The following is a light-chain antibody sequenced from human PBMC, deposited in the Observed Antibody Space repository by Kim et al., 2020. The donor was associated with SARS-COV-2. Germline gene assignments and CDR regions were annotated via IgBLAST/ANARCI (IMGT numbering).Light chain of an antibody. J-gene: IGLJ2*01. CDR2: GKN. CDR1: RHRSYY. CDR3: NSRDSSGNLSVV. V-gene: IGLV3-19*01. Sequence: GQTIRTTRQGARHRSYYASWYQQKPGQAPVLVIYGKNNRPSGIPDRFSGSSSGNTASLTITGAQAEDEADYYCNSRDSSGNLSVVFGGGTQLTVL.